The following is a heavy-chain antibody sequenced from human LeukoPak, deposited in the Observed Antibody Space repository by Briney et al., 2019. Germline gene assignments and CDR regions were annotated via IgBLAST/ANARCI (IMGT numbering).Heavy chain of an antibody. CDR1: GFTFSNYG. J-gene: IGHJ4*02. Sequence: GGSLRLSCAASGFTFSNYGMHWVRQPPGKGLEWVAFIRYDGSNKYYADSVKGRFTISRDNSKNTLYLQMNSLRAEDTAVYYCAKAAGSYRSPFDYWGQGTLVTVSS. CDR3: AKAAGSYRSPFDY. CDR2: IRYDGSNK. D-gene: IGHD5-18*01. V-gene: IGHV3-30*02.